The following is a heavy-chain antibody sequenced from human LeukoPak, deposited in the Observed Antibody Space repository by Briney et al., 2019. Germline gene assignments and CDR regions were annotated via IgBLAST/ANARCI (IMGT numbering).Heavy chain of an antibody. J-gene: IGHJ5*02. D-gene: IGHD3-22*01. CDR2: IYYSGST. Sequence: SETLSLTCTVSGGSTSSGDYYWSWIRQHPGKGLEWIGYIYYSGSTYYNPSLKSRATISVDTSKNQFSLKLSSVTAADTAVYYCARQHSSGYYSRNWFDPWGQGTLVTVSS. V-gene: IGHV4-31*03. CDR1: GGSTSSGDYY. CDR3: ARQHSSGYYSRNWFDP.